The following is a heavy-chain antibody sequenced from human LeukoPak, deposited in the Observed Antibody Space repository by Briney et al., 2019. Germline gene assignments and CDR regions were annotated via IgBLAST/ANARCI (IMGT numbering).Heavy chain of an antibody. J-gene: IGHJ4*02. V-gene: IGHV3-48*02. CDR2: SSSRSSII. D-gene: IGHD3-9*01. CDR1: GFTFNTYG. Sequence: GGSLRLSCAASGFTFNTYGMHWVRQAPGKGLEGGSYSSSRSSIIYYADSVKGRFTISRDNAKNSVYLQMNSLRHEDTAVYYCAKGRLVGNFDSLHDHWGQGNLVTVSS. CDR3: AKGRLVGNFDSLHDH.